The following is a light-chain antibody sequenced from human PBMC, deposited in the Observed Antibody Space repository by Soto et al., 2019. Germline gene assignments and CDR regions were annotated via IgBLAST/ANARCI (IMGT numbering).Light chain of an antibody. Sequence: DIQMTQSPSSVSASVGDTVTIICRANEGMTRFLNWYQQKPGKAPKLLIYGASNVQSGVPSRFSGSGSGTDFKLTISSLQPEGGGTYYCQQSYRTPRTFGQGTKVEIK. CDR1: EGMTRF. J-gene: IGKJ1*01. CDR3: QQSYRTPRT. V-gene: IGKV1-39*01. CDR2: GAS.